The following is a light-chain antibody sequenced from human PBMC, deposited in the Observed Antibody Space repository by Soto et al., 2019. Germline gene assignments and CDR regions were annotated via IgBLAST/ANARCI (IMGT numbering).Light chain of an antibody. V-gene: IGKV3-20*01. J-gene: IGKJ1*01. CDR1: QSVSSSS. CDR2: LAS. Sequence: EIVLTQSPGTLSLSPGDRATLSCRASQSVSSSSLAWYQQKPGQAPRLLIYLASIRATGVPDRFSGSGSGTDFTLTINSLEPEDFAVYYCQQYGSSPRTFGQGTKVEVK. CDR3: QQYGSSPRT.